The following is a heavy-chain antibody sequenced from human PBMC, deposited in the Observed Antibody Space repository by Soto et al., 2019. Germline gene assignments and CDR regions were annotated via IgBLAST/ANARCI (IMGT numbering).Heavy chain of an antibody. V-gene: IGHV6-1*01. D-gene: IGHD3-10*01. CDR1: GDSVPSNSAA. J-gene: IGHJ6*02. CDR3: AREGSYYYGSGSYYNGPQYYGMDV. CDR2: TYYRSKWYN. Sequence: SQTLSLTCAISGDSVPSNSAAWNWIRQSPSRGLEWLGRTYYRSKWYNDYAVSVKSRITINPDTSKNQFSLQLNSVTPEDTAVYYCAREGSYYYGSGSYYNGPQYYGMDVWGQGTTVTVSS.